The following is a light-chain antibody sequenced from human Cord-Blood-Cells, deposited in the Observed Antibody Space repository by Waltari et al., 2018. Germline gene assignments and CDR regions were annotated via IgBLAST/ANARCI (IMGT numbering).Light chain of an antibody. Sequence: QSALTQPASVPGSPGQSITISCTGTSSAVGGYKYVSWSQQHPGKAPKLMIYEVSNRPSGVSNRVSGSKSGNTASLTISALQAEDEADYYCSSYTSSSTLGFGTGTKVTVL. J-gene: IGLJ1*01. CDR2: EVS. CDR1: SSAVGGYKY. CDR3: SSYTSSSTLG. V-gene: IGLV2-14*01.